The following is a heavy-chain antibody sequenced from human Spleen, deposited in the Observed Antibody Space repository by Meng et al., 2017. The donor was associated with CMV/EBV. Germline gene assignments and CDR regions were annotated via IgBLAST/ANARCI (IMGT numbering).Heavy chain of an antibody. CDR3: ARDQGDGMDV. V-gene: IGHV3-23*01. CDR2: ISGSGGSF. J-gene: IGHJ6*02. Sequence: GESLKISCAASGFTFSSYGMHWVRQVPGKGLEWVSSISGSGGSFYYAADSVKGRFTISRDNSKNTLYLQMNSLGAEDTAVYYCARDQGDGMDVWGQGTTVTVSS. CDR1: GFTFSSYG.